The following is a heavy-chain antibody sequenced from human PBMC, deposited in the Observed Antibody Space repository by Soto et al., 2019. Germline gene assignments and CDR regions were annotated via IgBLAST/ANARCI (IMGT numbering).Heavy chain of an antibody. D-gene: IGHD2-15*01. J-gene: IGHJ6*02. V-gene: IGHV5-51*01. CDR1: GYSFATNW. Sequence: GESLKISCKGSGYSFATNWIGWVRQRPGKGLEWMGIISPDDSDTRYSPSFQGQVTISADKSISTAYLQWSSLKASDTAMYYCARLQGDCSGGSCPYYYYYDMDVWGQGTTVTVSS. CDR2: ISPDDSDT. CDR3: ARLQGDCSGGSCPYYYYYDMDV.